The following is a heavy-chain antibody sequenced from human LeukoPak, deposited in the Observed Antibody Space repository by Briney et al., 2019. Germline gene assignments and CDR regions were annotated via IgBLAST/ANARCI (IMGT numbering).Heavy chain of an antibody. CDR1: GYTFTSYD. CDR2: ISAYNGNT. V-gene: IGHV1-18*01. Sequence: GASVKVSCKASGYTFTSYDISWVRQAPGQGLEWMGRISAYNGNTNSAQKLQGRVTMTTDTSTSTAYMELRSLRSDDTAVYYCVVVVVAEDYWGQGTLVTVSS. D-gene: IGHD2-15*01. CDR3: VVVVVAEDY. J-gene: IGHJ4*02.